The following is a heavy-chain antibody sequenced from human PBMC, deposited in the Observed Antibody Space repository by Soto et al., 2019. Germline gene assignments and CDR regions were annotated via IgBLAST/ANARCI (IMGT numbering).Heavy chain of an antibody. CDR3: ARGLVGATTRYNWFDP. Sequence: QVQLVQSGAEVQKPGSSVKVSCKASGGTFSSYAISWVRQAPGQGLEWMGGIIPIFGTANYAQKFQGRVTITADESTSTAYMELSSLRSEDTAVYYCARGLVGATTRYNWFDPWGQGTLVTVSS. CDR2: IIPIFGTA. V-gene: IGHV1-69*01. D-gene: IGHD1-26*01. CDR1: GGTFSSYA. J-gene: IGHJ5*02.